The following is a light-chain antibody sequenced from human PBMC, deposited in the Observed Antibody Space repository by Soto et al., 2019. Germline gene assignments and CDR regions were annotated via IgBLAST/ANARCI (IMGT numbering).Light chain of an antibody. CDR3: QQYNSYPIT. CDR2: EAS. V-gene: IGKV1-5*01. J-gene: IGKJ3*01. Sequence: DIQMTQSPSTLSASVGDRVTITCRASQTISDFLAWYQHKPGEAPKLLIAEASRLESGVPSRFSGGGSGTEFTLTISRLQPDDVATYYCQQYNSYPITFGPGTKVDIK. CDR1: QTISDF.